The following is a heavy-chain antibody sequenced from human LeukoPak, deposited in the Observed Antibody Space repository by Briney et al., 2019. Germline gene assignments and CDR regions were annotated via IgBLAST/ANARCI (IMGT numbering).Heavy chain of an antibody. CDR3: VRDYDVIGETN. Sequence: GGSLRLSCAASGFTFSTYWMSWVRRAPGKGLEWVATIKQDGTEKYYVDSVKGRFTISRDNAKNSLYLQMNSLRAEDTAVYYCVRDYDVIGETNWGQGTLVTVSS. V-gene: IGHV3-7*01. CDR1: GFTFSTYW. D-gene: IGHD2-21*01. J-gene: IGHJ4*02. CDR2: IKQDGTEK.